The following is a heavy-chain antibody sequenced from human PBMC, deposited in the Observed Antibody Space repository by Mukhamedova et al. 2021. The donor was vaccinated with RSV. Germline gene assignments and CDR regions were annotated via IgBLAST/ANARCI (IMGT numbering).Heavy chain of an antibody. D-gene: IGHD2-2*01. J-gene: IGHJ4*02. Sequence: SVEGRFTISRDNSKNTLYLQMNSLSAEDTAVYYCAKPAPGSGTSRYSFDYWGQGSLVTVSS. CDR3: AKPAPGSGTSRYSFDY. V-gene: IGHV3-23*01.